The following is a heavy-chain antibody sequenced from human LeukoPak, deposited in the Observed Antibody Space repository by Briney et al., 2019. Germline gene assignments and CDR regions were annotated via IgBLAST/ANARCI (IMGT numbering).Heavy chain of an antibody. CDR2: IYSGGST. CDR1: GFTVSSNY. V-gene: IGHV3-53*01. D-gene: IGHD2-2*01. CDR3: AKDGCSTSCYDAYFDY. Sequence: GGSLRLSCAASGFTVSSNYMSWVRQAPGKGLEWVSVIYSGGSTYYADSVKGRFTISRDNSKNTLYLQMNSLRAEDTAVYYCAKDGCSTSCYDAYFDYWGQGTLVTVSS. J-gene: IGHJ4*02.